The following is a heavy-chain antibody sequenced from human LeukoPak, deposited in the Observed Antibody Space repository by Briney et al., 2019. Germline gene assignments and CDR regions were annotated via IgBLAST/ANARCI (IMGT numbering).Heavy chain of an antibody. Sequence: GGSLRLSCAASGFTFSAYEMNWVRQAPGKGLEWLSYTSGSGDTIYYAESVKGRFTISRDNAKNSLYLQMSSLRAEDTAVYYCVSAYGGLLDYWGQGTLVTVSS. CDR2: TSGSGDTI. V-gene: IGHV3-48*03. D-gene: IGHD3-16*01. J-gene: IGHJ4*02. CDR1: GFTFSAYE. CDR3: VSAYGGLLDY.